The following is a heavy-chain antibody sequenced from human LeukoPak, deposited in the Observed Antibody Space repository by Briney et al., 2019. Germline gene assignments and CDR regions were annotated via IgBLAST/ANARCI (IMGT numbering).Heavy chain of an antibody. CDR1: GYTFTGYY. Sequence: GASVKVSCKASGYTFTGYYMHWVRQAPGQGLEWMGRINPNSGGTNYAQKFQGRVTMTRDTSISTAYMELSRLRSDDTAVYYCAREPYYYDSSDLDYWGQGTLVTVSS. CDR3: AREPYYYDSSDLDY. CDR2: INPNSGGT. V-gene: IGHV1-2*06. D-gene: IGHD3-22*01. J-gene: IGHJ4*02.